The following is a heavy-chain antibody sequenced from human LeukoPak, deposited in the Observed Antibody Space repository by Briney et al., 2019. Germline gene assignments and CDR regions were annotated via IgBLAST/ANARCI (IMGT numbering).Heavy chain of an antibody. Sequence: GGSLRLSCAASGFTFSSYAMSWVRQAPGKGLEWVSVVSGSGGSTYYADSVKGRFTISRDNSKNTLYLQMNSLKAEDTAVYYFAKESEPLCGGWFDPWGQGTLVTVSS. D-gene: IGHD2-2*01. CDR2: VSGSGGST. V-gene: IGHV3-23*01. J-gene: IGHJ5*02. CDR3: AKESEPLCGGWFDP. CDR1: GFTFSSYA.